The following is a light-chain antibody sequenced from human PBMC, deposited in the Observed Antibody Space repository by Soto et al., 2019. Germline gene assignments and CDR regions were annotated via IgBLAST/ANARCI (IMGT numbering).Light chain of an antibody. V-gene: IGLV2-8*01. CDR1: SSDVGGYNY. J-gene: IGLJ2*01. Sequence: QSVLTQPPSASGSPGQSVTISCTGTSSDVGGYNYVSWYQQHPGKAPNLMIYEVSKRPSGVPDRFSGSKSGNTASLTVSGLQAEDEADYYCSSYAGSLVVFGGGTKLTVL. CDR3: SSYAGSLVV. CDR2: EVS.